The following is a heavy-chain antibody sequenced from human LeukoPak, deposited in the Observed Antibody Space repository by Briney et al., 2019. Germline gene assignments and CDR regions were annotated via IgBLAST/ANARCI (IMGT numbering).Heavy chain of an antibody. D-gene: IGHD3-3*01. CDR1: GGSISSYY. J-gene: IGHJ6*02. V-gene: IGHV4-59*01. Sequence: SETLSLTCTVSGGSISSYYWSWIRQPSGKGLEWIGYIYYSGSTNYNPSLKSRVTISVDTSKNQFSLKLSSVTAADTAVYYCASKQNYDFWSGYQNYYYGMDVWGQGTTVTVSS. CDR2: IYYSGST. CDR3: ASKQNYDFWSGYQNYYYGMDV.